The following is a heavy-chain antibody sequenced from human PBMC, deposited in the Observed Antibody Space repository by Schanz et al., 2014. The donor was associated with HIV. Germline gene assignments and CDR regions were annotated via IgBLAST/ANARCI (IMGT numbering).Heavy chain of an antibody. CDR2: INHSGIP. CDR3: VRDGGRGGGQRQRFGY. D-gene: IGHD3-10*01. J-gene: IGHJ4*02. CDR1: GGTFNDYY. Sequence: QVRLPQWGAGLLKPSETLSLTCAVYGGTFNDYYWGWIRQAPGKGLEWIGEINHSGIPNYNPSLEVGGPIPVDTSKNNFALKVNLGTAADTAVYFCVRDGGRGGGQRQRFGYWGQGTLVTVSS. V-gene: IGHV4-34*02.